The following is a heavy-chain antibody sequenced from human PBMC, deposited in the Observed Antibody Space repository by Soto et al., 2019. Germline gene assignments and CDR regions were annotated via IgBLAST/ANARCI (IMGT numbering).Heavy chain of an antibody. CDR1: GGSFSGYY. D-gene: IGHD2-21*02. V-gene: IGHV4-34*01. CDR2: INHSGST. CDR3: ARGRLAYCGGYCFLTYYYYYYGMDV. J-gene: IGHJ6*02. Sequence: QVQLQQWGAGLLKPSETLSLTCAVYGGSFSGYYWSWIRQPPGKGLEWIGEINHSGSTNYNPSLKSRVTISVDTSKNQFSLKLSSVTAADTAVYYCARGRLAYCGGYCFLTYYYYYYGMDVWGQGTTVTVSS.